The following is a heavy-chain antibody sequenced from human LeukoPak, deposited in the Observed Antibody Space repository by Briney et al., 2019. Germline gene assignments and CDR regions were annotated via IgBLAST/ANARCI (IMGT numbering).Heavy chain of an antibody. Sequence: GALRLSCAASGFIFSSYSMNWVRRAPGKGLEWVSSISSSSSYIYYADSVKGRFTISRDNAKNSLYLQMNSLRAEDTAVYYCARETSGYLDYWGQGTLVTVSP. CDR2: ISSSSSYI. CDR1: GFIFSSYS. D-gene: IGHD3-3*01. J-gene: IGHJ4*02. V-gene: IGHV3-21*01. CDR3: ARETSGYLDY.